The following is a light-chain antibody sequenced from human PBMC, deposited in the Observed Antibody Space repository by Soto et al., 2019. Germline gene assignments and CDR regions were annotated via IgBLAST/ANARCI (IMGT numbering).Light chain of an antibody. CDR1: SSNIGAGFD. CDR2: GNS. V-gene: IGLV1-40*01. J-gene: IGLJ3*02. Sequence: QSVLTQPPSVSGAPGQRVTISCTGSSSNIGAGFDVHWYHQIAGTAPKLLIYGNSNRPSGVPDRFSGSKSGTSASLAINGLQSEDEADYYCAAWDDSLNGWVFGGGTKLTVL. CDR3: AAWDDSLNGWV.